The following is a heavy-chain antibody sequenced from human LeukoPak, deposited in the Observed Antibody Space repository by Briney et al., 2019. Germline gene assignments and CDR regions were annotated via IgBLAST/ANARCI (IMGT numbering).Heavy chain of an antibody. CDR1: GFTFSSYW. V-gene: IGHV3-7*01. Sequence: PGGSLRLSCAASGFTFSSYWMSWVRQAPGKGLEWVANIKQDGSEKYYVDSVKGRFTISRDNAENSLYLQMNSLRAEDTAVYYCARDSSSGWYWGAFDIWGQGTMVTVSS. CDR3: ARDSSSGWYWGAFDI. CDR2: IKQDGSEK. D-gene: IGHD6-19*01. J-gene: IGHJ3*02.